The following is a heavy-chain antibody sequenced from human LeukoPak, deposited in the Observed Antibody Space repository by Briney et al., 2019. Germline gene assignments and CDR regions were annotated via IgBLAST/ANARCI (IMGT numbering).Heavy chain of an antibody. CDR2: INHSGST. D-gene: IGHD3-22*01. V-gene: IGHV4-34*01. J-gene: IGHJ4*02. CDR3: ARDTYYYDSSGYYLPKNFDY. CDR1: GGSFSGYY. Sequence: SETLSLTCAVYGGSFSGYYWSWIRQPPGKGLEWIGEINHSGSTNYNPSLKSRVTISVDTSKNQFSLKLSSVTAADTAVYYCARDTYYYDSSGYYLPKNFDYWGQGTLVTVSS.